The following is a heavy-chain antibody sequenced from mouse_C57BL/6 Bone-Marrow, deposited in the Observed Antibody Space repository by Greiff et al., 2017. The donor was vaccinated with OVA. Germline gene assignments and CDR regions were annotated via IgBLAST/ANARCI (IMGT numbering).Heavy chain of an antibody. CDR3: ARRYYGSSYWYFDV. V-gene: IGHV1-55*01. Sequence: QVQLQQPGAELVKPGASVKMSCKASGYTFTSYWITWVKQRPGQGLEWIGDTYPGSGSTNYNEKFKSKATLTVDTSSSTAYMQLSSLTSEDSAVYYCARRYYGSSYWYFDVWGTGTTVTVSS. CDR2: TYPGSGST. J-gene: IGHJ1*03. CDR1: GYTFTSYW. D-gene: IGHD1-1*01.